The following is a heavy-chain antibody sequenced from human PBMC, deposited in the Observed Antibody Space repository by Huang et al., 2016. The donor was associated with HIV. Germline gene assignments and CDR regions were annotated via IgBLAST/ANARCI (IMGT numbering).Heavy chain of an antibody. CDR1: GGAFSGYY. V-gene: IGHV4-34*02. CDR3: ARRYNSRRDY. D-gene: IGHD3-22*01. Sequence: QVQLEQWGAGLLKASETLSLTCAVYGGAFSGYYWTWLRQAPGKGLAWVGEIHHSCNTNYNPSLKRRVNMSVDTSKSQFSLYLTSLSAADTGTYFCARRYNSRRDYWGRGTLVTVHS. J-gene: IGHJ4*02. CDR2: IHHSCNT.